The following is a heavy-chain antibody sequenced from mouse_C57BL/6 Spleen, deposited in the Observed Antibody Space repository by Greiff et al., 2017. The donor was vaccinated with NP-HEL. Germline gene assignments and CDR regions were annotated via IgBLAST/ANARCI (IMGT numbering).Heavy chain of an antibody. CDR1: GYTFTSYW. CDR3: ARGDYGSSSYYFDY. D-gene: IGHD1-1*01. J-gene: IGHJ2*01. CDR2: IDPSDSET. Sequence: QVQLQQPGAELVRPGSSVKLSCKASGYTFTSYWMHWVKQRPIQGLEWIGNIDPSDSETHYTQTFKDKANLTVDKSSSTAYMQLSSLTSEDSAVYYCARGDYGSSSYYFDYWGQGTTLTVSS. V-gene: IGHV1-52*01.